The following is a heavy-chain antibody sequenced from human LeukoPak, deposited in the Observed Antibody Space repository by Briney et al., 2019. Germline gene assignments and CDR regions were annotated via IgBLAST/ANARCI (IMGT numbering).Heavy chain of an antibody. J-gene: IGHJ4*02. V-gene: IGHV1-2*02. Sequence: ASVKVSCKASGYTFTGYYMHWVRQAPGQGLEWMGWINPNSGGTNYAQKFQGRVTMTRDTSISTAYMELSRLRSDDTAVYYCARDLYYYDSSGFFDYWGQGTLVTVSS. CDR3: ARDLYYYDSSGFFDY. CDR1: GYTFTGYY. CDR2: INPNSGGT. D-gene: IGHD3-22*01.